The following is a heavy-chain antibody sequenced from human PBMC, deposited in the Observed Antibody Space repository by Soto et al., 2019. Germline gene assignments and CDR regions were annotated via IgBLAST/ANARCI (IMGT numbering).Heavy chain of an antibody. Sequence: QVQLVESGGGVVQPGTSLTLSCAASGFIFSRDGMHWVRQAPGKGLEWVAVISYHGSDIYYADSVKGRYTISRDNSKNPVYLQMNSLRPEDTALYYCATPKGADIPFDSWGQGTLGTVSS. J-gene: IGHJ4*02. CDR3: ATPKGADIPFDS. CDR2: ISYHGSDI. V-gene: IGHV3-30*03. D-gene: IGHD3-9*01. CDR1: GFIFSRDG.